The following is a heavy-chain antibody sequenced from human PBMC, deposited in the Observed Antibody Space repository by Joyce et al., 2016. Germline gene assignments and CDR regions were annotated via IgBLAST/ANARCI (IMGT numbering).Heavy chain of an antibody. CDR3: ARGGQSVATPISDY. CDR2: SSPFNGQT. CDR1: GYRFDIFG. J-gene: IGHJ4*02. D-gene: IGHD5-24*01. Sequence: QVQLVQSGAEVTKPGAPVRVSCKASGYRFDIFGINWVRQAPGQGLEWIGRSSPFNGQTKYAREFQDRGAMTTDRATTTAYLELRSPKSDDTALYYCARGGQSVATPISDYWGQGTLVTVSS. V-gene: IGHV1-18*01.